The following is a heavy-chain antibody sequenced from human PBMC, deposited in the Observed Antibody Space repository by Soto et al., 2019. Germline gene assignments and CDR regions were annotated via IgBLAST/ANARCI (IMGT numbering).Heavy chain of an antibody. Sequence: ASVKVSCKASGYSFTDYYIHWVRQAPGQGLEWMGWIGPNSGGTSYAQKFQGRVTMTRDRSISTTYMELYTLESDDTAVYYCARDLGVPGLPNPFDYWGQGAPVTFSS. V-gene: IGHV1-2*02. CDR3: ARDLGVPGLPNPFDY. CDR1: GYSFTDYY. J-gene: IGHJ4*02. D-gene: IGHD2-21*02. CDR2: IGPNSGGT.